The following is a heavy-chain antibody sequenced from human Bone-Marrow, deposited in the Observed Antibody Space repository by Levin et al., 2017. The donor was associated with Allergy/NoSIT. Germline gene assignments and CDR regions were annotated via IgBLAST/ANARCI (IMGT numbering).Heavy chain of an antibody. D-gene: IGHD1-7*01. V-gene: IGHV3-23*01. CDR2: ISGSGGST. Sequence: GESLKISCAASGFTFSSYAMSWVRQAPGKGLEWVSAISGSGGSTYYADSVKGRFTISRDNSKNTLYLQMNSLRAEDTAVYYCAKDRGRVLELPFDYWGQGTLVTVSS. CDR3: AKDRGRVLELPFDY. CDR1: GFTFSSYA. J-gene: IGHJ4*02.